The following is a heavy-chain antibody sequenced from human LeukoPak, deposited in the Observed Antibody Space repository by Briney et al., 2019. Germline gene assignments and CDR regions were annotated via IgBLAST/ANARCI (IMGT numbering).Heavy chain of an antibody. J-gene: IGHJ4*02. Sequence: ASVKVSCKASGYTFTSYDINWVRQATGQGLEWMGWMNPNSGNTGYAQKFQGRVTMTRNTSISTAYMELSSLRSEDTAVYYCAREMGYCSSTSCYGGGYWGQGTLVTVSS. CDR2: MNPNSGNT. CDR1: GYTFTSYD. V-gene: IGHV1-8*01. CDR3: AREMGYCSSTSCYGGGY. D-gene: IGHD2-2*01.